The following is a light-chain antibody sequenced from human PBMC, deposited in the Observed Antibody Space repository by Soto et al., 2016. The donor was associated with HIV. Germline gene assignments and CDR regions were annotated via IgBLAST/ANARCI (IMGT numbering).Light chain of an antibody. CDR3: LQDYNYPYT. J-gene: IGKJ2*01. CDR2: GAS. Sequence: IQMTQSPSSLSASVGDRVSITCRASQNINSYLSWYQQKPGKAPNLLIYGASSFQSGVPSRFSGSGSGTDFTLTISSLQPEDSASYFCLQDYNYPYTFGQGTKLEIK. V-gene: IGKV1-6*01. CDR1: QNINSY.